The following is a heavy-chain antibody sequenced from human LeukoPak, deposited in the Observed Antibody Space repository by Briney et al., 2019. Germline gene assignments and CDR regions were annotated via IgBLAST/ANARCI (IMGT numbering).Heavy chain of an antibody. CDR2: INPNSGGT. V-gene: IGHV1-2*02. D-gene: IGHD3-10*01. Sequence: ASVKVSCKASGYTFTGYYMHWVRQAPGQGLEWMGWINPNSGGTNYALKFQGRVTMTRDTSISTAYMELSRLRSDDTAVYYCASLYGSGSYYTRDFDYWGQGTLVTVSS. J-gene: IGHJ4*02. CDR3: ASLYGSGSYYTRDFDY. CDR1: GYTFTGYY.